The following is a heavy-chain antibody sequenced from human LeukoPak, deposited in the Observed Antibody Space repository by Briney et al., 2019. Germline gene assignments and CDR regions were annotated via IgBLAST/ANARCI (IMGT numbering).Heavy chain of an antibody. D-gene: IGHD4-17*01. Sequence: PSETLSLTCTVSGGSISSSSYYWSWIRQPAGKGLEWIGRMYSSGTTNYNPSLKSRVTISVDTSKNQFSLKLSSVTASDTAVYYCATSPVTTWWFDPWGQGTLVTVSS. CDR3: ATSPVTTWWFDP. V-gene: IGHV4-61*02. CDR2: MYSSGTT. CDR1: GGSISSSSYY. J-gene: IGHJ5*02.